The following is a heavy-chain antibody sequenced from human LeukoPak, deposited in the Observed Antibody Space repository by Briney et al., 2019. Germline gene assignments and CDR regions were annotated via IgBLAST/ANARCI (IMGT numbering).Heavy chain of an antibody. CDR1: GYTFTSYG. V-gene: IGHV1-18*04. CDR2: ISAYNGNT. J-gene: IGHJ4*02. D-gene: IGHD6-13*01. CDR3: ARKGSSWYSRYYFDY. Sequence: GASVKVSCKASGYTFTSYGISWVRQAPGQGLEWMGWISAYNGNTNYAQKLQGRVTMTTDISTSTAYMELRSLRSDDTAVYYCARKGSSWYSRYYFDYWGQGTLVTVSS.